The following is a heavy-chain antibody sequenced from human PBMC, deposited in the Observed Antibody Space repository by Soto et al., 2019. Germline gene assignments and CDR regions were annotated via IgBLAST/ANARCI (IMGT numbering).Heavy chain of an antibody. CDR3: ARVSYGSGFFDY. Sequence: PGGSLRLSCGASGFTFSYYYMIWIRQAPGKGLEWVSYISSSSSYTNYADSVKGRFTISRDNAKNSLYLQMNSLRAEDTAVYYCARVSYGSGFFDYWGQGTLVTVSS. V-gene: IGHV3-11*06. CDR1: GFTFSYYY. D-gene: IGHD3-10*01. CDR2: ISSSSSYT. J-gene: IGHJ4*02.